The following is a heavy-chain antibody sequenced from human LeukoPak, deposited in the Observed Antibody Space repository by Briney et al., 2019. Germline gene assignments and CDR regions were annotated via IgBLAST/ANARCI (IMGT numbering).Heavy chain of an antibody. CDR3: AREFNTVGNFDY. CDR2: IYVTGGYI. D-gene: IGHD3-10*01. CDR1: GFTFSRFS. Sequence: SGESLRLSCATSGFTFSRFSMRWVRQAPGKGLEWVASIYVTGGYINYADSVKGRVTISRDNAKNSVYLQMSSLRAEDTAVYYCAREFNTVGNFDYWGQGTLVTVSS. J-gene: IGHJ4*02. V-gene: IGHV3-21*01.